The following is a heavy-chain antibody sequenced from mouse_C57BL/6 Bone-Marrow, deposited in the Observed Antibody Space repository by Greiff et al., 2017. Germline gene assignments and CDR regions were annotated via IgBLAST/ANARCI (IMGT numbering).Heavy chain of an antibody. CDR3: ARGGNYESYFDY. V-gene: IGHV1-54*01. CDR1: RYAFTNYL. Sequence: VQLQQSGAELVRPGTSVKVSCKASRYAFTNYLIEWVKQRPGQGLEWIGVINPGSGGTNYNEKFKGKATLTADKSSSTAYMQLSSLTSEDSAVYFCARGGNYESYFDYWGQGTTLTVSS. CDR2: INPGSGGT. J-gene: IGHJ2*01. D-gene: IGHD2-1*01.